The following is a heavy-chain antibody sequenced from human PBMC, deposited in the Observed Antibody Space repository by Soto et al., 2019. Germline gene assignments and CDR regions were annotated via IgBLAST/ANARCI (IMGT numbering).Heavy chain of an antibody. CDR3: ARDVNSKHNRFDL. Sequence: QVQLQESGPGLVKPSQTLSLTCTVSGGSLKSGGYYWSWIRQHPGRGLEWIGYIYYTGRTYYNPSRESRVTFSVATSKNQFYLKLSPVTAEDTDVYYFARDVNSKHNRFDLWGHGGLVTVSS. J-gene: IGHJ5*02. CDR2: IYYTGRT. D-gene: IGHD5-18*01. V-gene: IGHV4-31*02. CDR1: GGSLKSGGYY.